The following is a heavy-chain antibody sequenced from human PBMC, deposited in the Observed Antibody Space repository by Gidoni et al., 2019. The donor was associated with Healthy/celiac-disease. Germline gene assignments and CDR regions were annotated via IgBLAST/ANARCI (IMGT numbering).Heavy chain of an antibody. J-gene: IGHJ4*02. D-gene: IGHD3-22*01. CDR3: AREKGYYYDSSGYYKGALDY. CDR2: ISAYNGNT. Sequence: QVPLVQSGAEVKKPGASVKVSCKASGYTFTSYGISWVRQAPGQGLEWMGWISAYNGNTNYAQKLQGRVTMTTDTSTSTAYMELRRLRSDDTAVYYCAREKGYYYDSSGYYKGALDYWGQGTLVTVSS. V-gene: IGHV1-18*01. CDR1: GYTFTSYG.